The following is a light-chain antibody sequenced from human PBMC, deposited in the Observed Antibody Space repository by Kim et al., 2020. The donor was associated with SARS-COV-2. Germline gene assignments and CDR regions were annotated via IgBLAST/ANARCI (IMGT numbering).Light chain of an antibody. CDR2: GAS. Sequence: SLGERATLSCRASQSLSSSQLAWYQQKPGQAPKLLMYGASSRATDIADRFSGSGSGTDFTLTIDRLEPEDFAVYYCQQYGSSPWTFGQGTKVDIK. V-gene: IGKV3-20*01. CDR3: QQYGSSPWT. J-gene: IGKJ1*01. CDR1: QSLSSSQ.